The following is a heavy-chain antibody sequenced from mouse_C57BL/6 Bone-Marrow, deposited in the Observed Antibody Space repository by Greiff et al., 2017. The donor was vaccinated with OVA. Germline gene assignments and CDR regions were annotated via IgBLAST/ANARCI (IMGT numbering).Heavy chain of an antibody. CDR1: GFTFSDAW. CDR3: TRRGGNNWFAY. D-gene: IGHD2-1*01. J-gene: IGHJ3*01. V-gene: IGHV6-6*01. CDR2: IRNKANNHAT. Sequence: EVKLMESGGGLVQPGGSMKLSCAASGFTFSDAWMDWVRQSPEKGLEWVAEIRNKANNHATYYAESVKGRFTISRDDSKSSVYLQMNSLRAEDTGIYYCTRRGGNNWFAYWGQGTLVTVSA.